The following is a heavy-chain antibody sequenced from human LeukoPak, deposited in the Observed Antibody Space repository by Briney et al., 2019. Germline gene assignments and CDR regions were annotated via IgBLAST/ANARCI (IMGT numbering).Heavy chain of an antibody. CDR3: ARKNGLDY. CDR1: RFTFSSYS. Sequence: GGSLRLSCAASRFTFSSYSMNWVRQAPGKGLEWVSSISSSGSYIYYADSVKGRFTISRDNAKNSLYLQMNSLRAEDTAVYYCARKNGLDYWGQGTLVTVSS. V-gene: IGHV3-21*01. J-gene: IGHJ4*02. CDR2: ISSSGSYI.